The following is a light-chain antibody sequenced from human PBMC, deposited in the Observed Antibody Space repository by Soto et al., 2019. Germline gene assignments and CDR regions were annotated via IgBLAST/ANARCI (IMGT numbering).Light chain of an antibody. Sequence: EIVMTQSPATLSVPPGERATLSCRASQSVSTNFAWYQQKPGQAPRLLIYGASTRATAVPARFTASGSGTESTLTISSLQSEDFAVYYCQQYNTWPRTFGQGTKVDIK. V-gene: IGKV3-15*01. CDR1: QSVSTN. J-gene: IGKJ1*01. CDR3: QQYNTWPRT. CDR2: GAS.